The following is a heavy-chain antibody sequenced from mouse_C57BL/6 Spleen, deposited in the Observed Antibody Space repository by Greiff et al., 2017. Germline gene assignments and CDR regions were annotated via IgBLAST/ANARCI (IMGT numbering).Heavy chain of an antibody. CDR2: ISNGGGST. CDR3: ARPLYYDYDEGSYAMDY. V-gene: IGHV5-12*01. Sequence: EVHLVESGGGLVQPGGSLKLSCAASGFTFSDYYMYWVRQTPEKRLEWVAYISNGGGSTYYPDTVKGRFTISRDNAKNTLYLQMSRLKSEDTAMYYCARPLYYDYDEGSYAMDYWGQGTSVTVAS. CDR1: GFTFSDYY. D-gene: IGHD2-4*01. J-gene: IGHJ4*01.